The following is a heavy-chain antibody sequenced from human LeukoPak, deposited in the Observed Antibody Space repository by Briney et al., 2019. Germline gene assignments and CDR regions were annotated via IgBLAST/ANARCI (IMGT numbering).Heavy chain of an antibody. Sequence: GRSLRLSCSASGFNFNNYAMNWVRQAPGKGLEYVSAISSNGGSTYYADSVKGRCTISRDNSKNTLYLQMSSLRAEDTAVYYCGLAAYYYDSSGSDDAFDIWGQGTMVIVSS. V-gene: IGHV3-64D*08. D-gene: IGHD3-22*01. CDR3: GLAAYYYDSSGSDDAFDI. CDR1: GFNFNNYA. J-gene: IGHJ3*02. CDR2: ISSNGGST.